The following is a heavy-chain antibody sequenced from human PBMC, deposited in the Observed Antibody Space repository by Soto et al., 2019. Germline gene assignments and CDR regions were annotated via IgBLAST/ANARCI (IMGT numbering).Heavy chain of an antibody. Sequence: PGGSLRLSCAASGFSFSSYALNWVRQAPGKWLEWVSTISGRGGRAYYADSVKGRFTISRDNSKNALYLQLDSLRAEDTAVYYCAKDRSQGAVAGTSDFDYWGQGTLVTVSS. CDR1: GFSFSSYA. CDR2: ISGRGGRA. D-gene: IGHD6-19*01. V-gene: IGHV3-23*01. J-gene: IGHJ4*02. CDR3: AKDRSQGAVAGTSDFDY.